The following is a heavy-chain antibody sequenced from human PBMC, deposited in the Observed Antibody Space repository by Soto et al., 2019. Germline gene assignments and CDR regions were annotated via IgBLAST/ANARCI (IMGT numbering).Heavy chain of an antibody. J-gene: IGHJ4*02. V-gene: IGHV4-59*08. CDR3: ARSYSSSNFDY. D-gene: IGHD6-13*01. CDR2: IYYSGSI. CDR1: GGSISSYY. Sequence: PSETLSLTCTVSGGSISSYYWSWIRQPPGKGLEWIGYIYYSGSINYNPSLKSRVTISVDTSKNQFSLKLSSVTAADTAVYYCARSYSSSNFDYWGQGTLVTV.